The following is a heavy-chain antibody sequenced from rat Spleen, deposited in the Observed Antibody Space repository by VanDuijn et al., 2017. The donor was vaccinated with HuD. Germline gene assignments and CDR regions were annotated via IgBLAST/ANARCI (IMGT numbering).Heavy chain of an antibody. V-gene: IGHV5-7*01. CDR2: ISYDGSST. CDR3: ARPRAYFDY. J-gene: IGHJ2*01. Sequence: EVQLVESGGGLVQPGRSLKLSCAASGFTFSDYNMAWVRQAPKKGLEWVATISYDGSSTYYRDSVKGRFTISRDNAKSTLYLQMDSLRSEDTATYYCARPRAYFDYWGQGVMVTVSS. CDR1: GFTFSDYN. D-gene: IGHD1-4*01.